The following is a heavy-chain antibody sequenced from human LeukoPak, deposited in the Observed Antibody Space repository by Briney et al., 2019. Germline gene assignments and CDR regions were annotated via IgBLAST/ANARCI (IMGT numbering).Heavy chain of an antibody. CDR3: ARVVRGYSGYDWADYYYGMDV. Sequence: SKTLSLTCAAYGGSFSGYYWSWIRQPPGKGLEWIGEINHSGSTNYNPSLKSRVTISVDTSKNQFSLKLSSVTAADTAVYYCARVVRGYSGYDWADYYYGMDVWGQGTTVTVSS. J-gene: IGHJ6*02. CDR1: GGSFSGYY. CDR2: INHSGST. D-gene: IGHD5-12*01. V-gene: IGHV4-34*01.